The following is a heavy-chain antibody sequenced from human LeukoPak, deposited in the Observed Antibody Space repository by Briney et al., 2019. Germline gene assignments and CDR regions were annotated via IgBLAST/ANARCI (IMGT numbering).Heavy chain of an antibody. CDR2: ISSISSYI. Sequence: GGSLRLSCAASGFTFSSYSMNWGRQAPGKGLEWVSSISSISSYIYYADSVKGRFTISRDTANNSLYLQMNSLRAEDTAVYYCARDLEIEVVPATTPGKRRLSFDYWGQGTLVTVSS. CDR1: GFTFSSYS. J-gene: IGHJ4*02. D-gene: IGHD2-2*03. CDR3: ARDLEIEVVPATTPGKRRLSFDY. V-gene: IGHV3-21*01.